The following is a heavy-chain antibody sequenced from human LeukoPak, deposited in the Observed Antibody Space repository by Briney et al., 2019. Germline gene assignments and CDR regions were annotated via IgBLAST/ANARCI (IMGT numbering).Heavy chain of an antibody. J-gene: IGHJ4*02. V-gene: IGHV4-34*12. CDR2: IFYTGKT. CDR3: ARVFDS. Sequence: PGKGPEWIGDIFYTGKTNYNPSLKSRVSISIDTSKNQFSLKLTSVTAAGTAVYYCARVFDSWGQGTLVTVSS.